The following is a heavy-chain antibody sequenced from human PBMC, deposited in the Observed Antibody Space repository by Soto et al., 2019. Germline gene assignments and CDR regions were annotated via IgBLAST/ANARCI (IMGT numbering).Heavy chain of an antibody. D-gene: IGHD2-15*01. J-gene: IGHJ1*01. CDR1: GYIFTAYS. CDR3: ALEENYRDGICYSEYFQR. V-gene: IGHV1-46*01. CDR2: VNPSGGST. Sequence: QVQLVQSGAEVKKPGASVKVSCKASGYIFTAYSMHWVRQAPGQVLEWLGVVNPSGGSTNYAQKFKGRITMTRDTSTSTVYMELSSLTSEDTAVYYCALEENYRDGICYSEYFQRWGQGTLVTVSS.